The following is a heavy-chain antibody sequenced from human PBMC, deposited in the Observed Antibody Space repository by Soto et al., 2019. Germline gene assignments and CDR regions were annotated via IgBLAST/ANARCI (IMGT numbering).Heavy chain of an antibody. Sequence: QVQLQESGPGLVKPSQTLSLTCTVSVGSISSGGYYWSWIRQHPGKGLEWIGYIYYSGSTYYNPSLQSRVTISVDTSKNQCSLKLSSVTAADTAVYYCARDTGDYGVYFDYWGQGTLVTVSS. CDR1: VGSISSGGYY. CDR2: IYYSGST. CDR3: ARDTGDYGVYFDY. D-gene: IGHD4-17*01. V-gene: IGHV4-31*03. J-gene: IGHJ4*02.